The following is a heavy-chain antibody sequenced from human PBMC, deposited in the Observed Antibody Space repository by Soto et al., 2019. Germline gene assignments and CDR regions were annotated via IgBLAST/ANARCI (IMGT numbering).Heavy chain of an antibody. D-gene: IGHD3-22*01. CDR2: IYYSGST. Sequence: SETLSLTCTVSGGSIISSSYYWGLIRQPPGKGLEWIGSIYYSGSTYYNPSLKSRVTISVDTSKNQFSLKLSSVTAADTAVYYCARHNPDYYDSSGYLPLGVWGQGTLVTVSS. CDR1: GGSIISSSYY. CDR3: ARHNPDYYDSSGYLPLGV. J-gene: IGHJ4*02. V-gene: IGHV4-39*01.